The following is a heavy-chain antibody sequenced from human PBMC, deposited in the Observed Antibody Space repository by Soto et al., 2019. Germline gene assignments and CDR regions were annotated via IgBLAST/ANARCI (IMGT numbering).Heavy chain of an antibody. Sequence: GESLKISCQGSGYTFTTYWVGWVRQRPGKGLDWMGNIYPGDSDVKYSPSFQGQVTISVDKSINTTYLQWSSLKASDTAVYYCARQNYPGYGGYDSVFDNWGKGTLVTVSS. D-gene: IGHD5-12*01. CDR3: ARQNYPGYGGYDSVFDN. CDR2: IYPGDSDV. J-gene: IGHJ4*02. V-gene: IGHV5-51*01. CDR1: GYTFTTYW.